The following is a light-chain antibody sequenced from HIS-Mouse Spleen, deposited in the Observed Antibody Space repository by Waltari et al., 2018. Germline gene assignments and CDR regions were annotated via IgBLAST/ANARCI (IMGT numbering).Light chain of an antibody. J-gene: IGLJ2*01. Sequence: SYELTQPPSVSVSPGQTARITCSGDALPKKYAYWYQQKPGQAPVLVIYEDSKRPPGIPERFSGSSSWTMATWTISGAQVEDEADYYWYSTDSSGNHRVFGGGTKLTVL. CDR2: EDS. V-gene: IGLV3-10*01. CDR3: YSTDSSGNHRV. CDR1: ALPKKY.